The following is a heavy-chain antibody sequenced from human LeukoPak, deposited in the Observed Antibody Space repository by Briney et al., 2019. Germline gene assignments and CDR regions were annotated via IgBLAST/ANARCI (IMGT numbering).Heavy chain of an antibody. CDR3: ARALGWLHSDAFDI. CDR2: ISGSGGST. V-gene: IGHV3-23*01. D-gene: IGHD5-24*01. CDR1: GFTFSSYA. Sequence: GGSLRLSCAASGFTFSSYAMSWVRQAPGKGLEWVSGISGSGGSTYYADSVKGRFTISRDNAKNSLYLQMNSLRAEDTAIYYCARALGWLHSDAFDIWGQGTMVTVSS. J-gene: IGHJ3*02.